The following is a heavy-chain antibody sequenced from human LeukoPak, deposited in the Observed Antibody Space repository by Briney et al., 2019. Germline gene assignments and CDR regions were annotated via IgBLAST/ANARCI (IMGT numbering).Heavy chain of an antibody. V-gene: IGHV3-30*02. CDR3: AKDSSSSSDNYYYYYMDV. CDR2: IRYDGSIK. J-gene: IGHJ6*03. Sequence: GGSLRLSCAASGIIFSSYGMHWVRQAPGKGLEWVAFIRYDGSIKYYADSVKGRFTISRDNSKNSLYLQMNSLRAEDTALYYCAKDSSSSSDNYYYYYMDVWGKGTTVTVSS. CDR1: GIIFSSYG. D-gene: IGHD6-6*01.